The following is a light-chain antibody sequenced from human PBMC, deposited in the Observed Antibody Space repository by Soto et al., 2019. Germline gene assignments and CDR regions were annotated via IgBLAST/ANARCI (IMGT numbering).Light chain of an antibody. CDR3: QQFGRT. Sequence: EIVLSQSPGTLSLSPGERATLSCRASQSVSSSYLAWYQQNPGQAPRLLIYATSSRATGIPDRFSGSGSGTDFTLTISRLEPEDFAVYYCQQFGRTFGQGTKLEI. CDR1: QSVSSSY. V-gene: IGKV3-20*01. CDR2: ATS. J-gene: IGKJ2*01.